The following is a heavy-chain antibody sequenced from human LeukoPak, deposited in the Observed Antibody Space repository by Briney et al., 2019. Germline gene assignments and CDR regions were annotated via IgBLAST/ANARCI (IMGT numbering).Heavy chain of an antibody. CDR3: ARGARWRALQH. D-gene: IGHD3-16*02. CDR1: GGSFSGYY. J-gene: IGHJ1*01. Sequence: SETLSLTCAVYGGSFSGYYWSWIRQPPGKGLEWIGEINHSGSTNYNPSLKSRVTISVDTSKNQFSLKLSSVTAADTAVYYCARGARWRALQHWGQGTLVTVSS. V-gene: IGHV4-34*01. CDR2: INHSGST.